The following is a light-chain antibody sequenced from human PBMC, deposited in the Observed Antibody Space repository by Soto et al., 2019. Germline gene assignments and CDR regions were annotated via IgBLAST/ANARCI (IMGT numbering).Light chain of an antibody. J-gene: IGKJ1*01. V-gene: IGKV4-1*01. CDR3: QQYYRSPPWT. CDR1: QSLLYNSNNKNY. Sequence: DIVMTQSPDSLAVSLGERATINCRSSQSLLYNSNNKNYLAWYQQKPGQPPKLLIYWASTRESGVPDRCSGSGSGTDFTLTISSLQAEDVAVYYCQQYYRSPPWTFGQGTKVEI. CDR2: WAS.